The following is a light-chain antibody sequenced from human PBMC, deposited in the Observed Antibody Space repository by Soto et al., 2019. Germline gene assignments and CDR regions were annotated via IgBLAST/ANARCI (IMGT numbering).Light chain of an antibody. V-gene: IGKV1-39*01. CDR3: QQLNNYPLT. Sequence: DIQMTQSPSSLSASVGDRVSITFRASQSISSYLNWYQQKPGKAPKLLIYAASSLQSGVPSRFSGSGSGTDFTLTISSLQPEDFATYYCQQLNNYPLTFGGGTKVDIK. J-gene: IGKJ4*01. CDR1: QSISSY. CDR2: AAS.